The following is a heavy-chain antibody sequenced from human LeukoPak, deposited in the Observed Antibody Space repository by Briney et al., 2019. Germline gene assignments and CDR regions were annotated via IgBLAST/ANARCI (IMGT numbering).Heavy chain of an antibody. Sequence: GGSLRLSCAASGFTFSSYSMNWVRQAPGKGLEWVSSISSSSSYIYYADSVKGRFTISRDNAKNSLYLQMNSLRAEDTAVYYGARVGDYGDYGFDYWGQGTLVTVSS. CDR1: GFTFSSYS. CDR3: ARVGDYGDYGFDY. D-gene: IGHD4-17*01. J-gene: IGHJ4*02. V-gene: IGHV3-21*01. CDR2: ISSSSSYI.